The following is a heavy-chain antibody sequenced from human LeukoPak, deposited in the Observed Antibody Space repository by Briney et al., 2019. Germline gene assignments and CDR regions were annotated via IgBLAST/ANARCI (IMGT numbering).Heavy chain of an antibody. D-gene: IGHD3/OR15-3a*01. V-gene: IGHV4-59*08. CDR3: ARQTGSGLFILP. CDR2: IYYSGST. Sequence: KASETLSLTCTVSGGSISSYYWSWIRQPPGKGLEWIGYIYYSGSTNYNPSLKSRVTISVDTSKNQFSLRLTSVTAADTAVYYCARQTGSGLFILPGGQGTLVTVSS. J-gene: IGHJ4*02. CDR1: GGSISSYY.